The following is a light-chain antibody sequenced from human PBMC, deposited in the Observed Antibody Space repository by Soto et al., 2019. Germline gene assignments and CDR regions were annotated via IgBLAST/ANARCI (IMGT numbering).Light chain of an antibody. CDR1: QSVSRNY. CDR3: QQYGSTPLT. V-gene: IGKV3-20*01. CDR2: GAS. J-gene: IGKJ4*01. Sequence: EIVLTQSPGTLSLSPGGRATLSCRASQSVSRNYVAWYQQKPGQAPRLLIYGASSRASGIPDRFSGSGSGADFTLSITRLEPEDCALYYCQQYGSTPLTFGGGTKVDIK.